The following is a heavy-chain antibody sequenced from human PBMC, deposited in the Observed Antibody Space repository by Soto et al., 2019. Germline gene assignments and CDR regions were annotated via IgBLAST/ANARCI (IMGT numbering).Heavy chain of an antibody. CDR1: GGSISSTIYY. D-gene: IGHD6-19*01. CDR2: IYYSGST. Sequence: QLQLQESGPGLVKPSETLSLTCTVSGGSISSTIYYWGWIRQPPGKGLEWIGSIYYSGSTYYNPSLTSRVTISVDTSKNQFSLRLSSVTAADTAVYYCARNDLALADYVDYWGQGTLVTVSS. CDR3: ARNDLALADYVDY. V-gene: IGHV4-39*01. J-gene: IGHJ4*02.